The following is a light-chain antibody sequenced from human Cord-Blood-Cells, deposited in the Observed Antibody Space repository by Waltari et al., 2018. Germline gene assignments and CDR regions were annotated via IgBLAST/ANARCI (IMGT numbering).Light chain of an antibody. CDR2: GAS. CDR3: QQYGSSPLT. Sequence: ELVLTQSPGTLSLSPGERATLSCRASKSISSSYLAWYPQKPGQAPRLLIYGASSRATGIPDRFSGSGSGTDFTLTISRLEPEDFAVYYCQQYGSSPLTFGGGTKVEIK. V-gene: IGKV3-20*01. CDR1: KSISSSY. J-gene: IGKJ4*01.